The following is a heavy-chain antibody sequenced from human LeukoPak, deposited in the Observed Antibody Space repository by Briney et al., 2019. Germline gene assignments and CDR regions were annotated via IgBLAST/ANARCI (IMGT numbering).Heavy chain of an antibody. CDR1: GGSISSSSYY. J-gene: IGHJ4*02. CDR2: IYYSGST. D-gene: IGHD3-22*01. V-gene: IGHV4-39*01. CDR3: ARLVQNYYDSSGLFDY. Sequence: SETLSLTCTVSGGSISSSSYYWGWIRQPPGKGLEWIGSIYYSGSTYYNPSLKSRVTISVDTSKNQFSLKLSSVTAADTAVYYCARLVQNYYDSSGLFDYWGQGTLVTVSS.